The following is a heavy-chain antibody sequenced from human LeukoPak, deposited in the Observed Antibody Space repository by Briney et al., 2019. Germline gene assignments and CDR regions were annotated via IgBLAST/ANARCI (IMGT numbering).Heavy chain of an antibody. CDR2: MNPNSGNT. Sequence: GASVKVSCKASGYTFTSYDINWVRQATGQGLEWMGWMNPNSGNTGYAQKFQGRVTMTRNTSISTAYMELSSLRSEDTAVYYCARGGYYDFWSGYRNGLDYWGQGTLVTVSS. V-gene: IGHV1-8*01. CDR3: ARGGYYDFWSGYRNGLDY. D-gene: IGHD3-3*01. CDR1: GYTFTSYD. J-gene: IGHJ4*02.